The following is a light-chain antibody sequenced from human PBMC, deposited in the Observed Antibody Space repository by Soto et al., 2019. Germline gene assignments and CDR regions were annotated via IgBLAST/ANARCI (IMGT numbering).Light chain of an antibody. Sequence: EIVMTQSPATLSLSPGERATLSCRASQSIGNYLAGYQQKPGQAPRLLMHGASTRATGIPTRFSGGESGTEFTLTISSLQSEDFAIYYCQQYTNWPGTFGGGTQVEIK. V-gene: IGKV3-15*01. CDR1: QSIGNY. CDR2: GAS. CDR3: QQYTNWPGT. J-gene: IGKJ4*01.